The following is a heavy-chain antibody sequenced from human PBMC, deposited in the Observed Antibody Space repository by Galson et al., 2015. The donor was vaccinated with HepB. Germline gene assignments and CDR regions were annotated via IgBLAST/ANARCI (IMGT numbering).Heavy chain of an antibody. CDR3: AKAGSSRRYFDL. CDR1: GFTFSSYA. V-gene: IGHV3-23*01. D-gene: IGHD2-15*01. Sequence: SLRLSCAASGFTFSSYAMSWVRQAPGKGLEWVSAISGSGGSTYYADSVKGRFTISRDNSKNTLYLQMNSLRAEDTAVYYCAKAGSSRRYFDLWGRGTLVTVSS. J-gene: IGHJ2*01. CDR2: ISGSGGST.